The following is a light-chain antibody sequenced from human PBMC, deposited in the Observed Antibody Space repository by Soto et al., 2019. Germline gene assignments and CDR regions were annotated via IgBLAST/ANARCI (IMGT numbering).Light chain of an antibody. Sequence: DIEMTQSPTSLAPSVADRVTITCQASQDLTNYLNWYQQKPGKAPKLLIYVGGGGETGVPSRFRGSGSGTDFTFTISSLKPEDIATYYCQQYDNLPVTFGQGTRLE. CDR1: QDLTNY. CDR2: VGG. J-gene: IGKJ5*01. CDR3: QQYDNLPVT. V-gene: IGKV1-33*01.